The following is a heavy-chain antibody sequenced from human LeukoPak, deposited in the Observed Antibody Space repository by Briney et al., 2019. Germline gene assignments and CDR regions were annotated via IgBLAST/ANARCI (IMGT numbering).Heavy chain of an antibody. J-gene: IGHJ3*01. V-gene: IGHV3-48*02. CDR3: AREDDSWGPNNLDL. Sequence: GGSLRLSCAASAFTFSDYSMTWVRQAPGKGLEWISYIDTSSSTMYYADSVMGRFTISRDNAKESLYLQMNSLRDEDTAVYYCAREDDSWGPNNLDLWGQGTMVTVSS. D-gene: IGHD7-27*01. CDR1: AFTFSDYS. CDR2: IDTSSSTM.